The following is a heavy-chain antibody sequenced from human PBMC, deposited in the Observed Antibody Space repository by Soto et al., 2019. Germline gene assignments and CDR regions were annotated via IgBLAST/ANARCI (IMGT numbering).Heavy chain of an antibody. J-gene: IGHJ4*02. CDR2: IIPIFGTA. D-gene: IGHD3-22*01. Sequence: QVQLVQSGAEVRKPGSSVKVSCKASGGTFSRHAISWVRQAPGQGLEWMGGIIPIFGTANHAQKFQGRVKIIADESTSTVYMELSSLRSEDTAMYYCARGWGYDSNDYYYAYWVQGTLVIVSS. V-gene: IGHV1-69*01. CDR1: GGTFSRHA. CDR3: ARGWGYDSNDYYYAY.